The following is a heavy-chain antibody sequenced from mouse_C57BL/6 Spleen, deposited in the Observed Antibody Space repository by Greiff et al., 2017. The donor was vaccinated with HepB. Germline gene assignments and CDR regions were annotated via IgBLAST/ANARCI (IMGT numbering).Heavy chain of an antibody. J-gene: IGHJ2*01. CDR3: ARRLTGTHYFDY. V-gene: IGHV1-80*01. CDR2: IYPGDGDT. D-gene: IGHD4-1*01. CDR1: GYAFSSYW. Sequence: QVQLQQSGAELVKPGASVKISCKASGYAFSSYWMNWVKQRPGKGLEWIGQIYPGDGDTNYNGKFKGKATLTADKSSSTAYMQLSRLTSEDSAVYFCARRLTGTHYFDYWGQGTTLTVSS.